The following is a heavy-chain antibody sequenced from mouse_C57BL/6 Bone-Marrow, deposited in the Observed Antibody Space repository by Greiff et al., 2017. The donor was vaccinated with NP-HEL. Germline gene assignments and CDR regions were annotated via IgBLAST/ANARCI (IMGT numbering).Heavy chain of an antibody. CDR2: IHPNSGST. Sequence: QVQLQQPGAELVKPGASVKLSCKASGYTFTSYWMHWVKQRPGQGLEWIGMIHPNSGSTNYNEKFKSKATLTVDKSSSTAYMQLSSLTSEDSAVYYCASGVITTVVATFDYFDYWGQGTTLTVSS. D-gene: IGHD1-1*01. V-gene: IGHV1-64*01. J-gene: IGHJ2*01. CDR1: GYTFTSYW. CDR3: ASGVITTVVATFDYFDY.